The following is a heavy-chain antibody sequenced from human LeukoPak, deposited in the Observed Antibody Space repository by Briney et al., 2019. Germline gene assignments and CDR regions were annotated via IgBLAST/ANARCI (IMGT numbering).Heavy chain of an antibody. D-gene: IGHD3-22*01. CDR1: GFTFSSYC. V-gene: IGHV3-23*01. J-gene: IGHJ3*02. CDR3: AKGLDSSGFRDAFDI. CDR2: ISGSGGST. Sequence: GRSLRLSCAASGFTFSSYCMHWVRQAPGKGLEWVSAISGSGGSTYYADSVKGRFTISRDNSKNTLYLQMNSLRAEDTAVYYCAKGLDSSGFRDAFDIWGQGTMVTVSS.